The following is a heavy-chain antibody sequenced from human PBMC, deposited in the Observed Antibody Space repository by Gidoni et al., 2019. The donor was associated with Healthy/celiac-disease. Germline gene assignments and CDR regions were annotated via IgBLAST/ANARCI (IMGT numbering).Heavy chain of an antibody. CDR2: IYYSGST. V-gene: IGHV4-59*01. J-gene: IGHJ3*02. CDR1: GGSISSYY. Sequence: QVQLQESGPGLVKPSETLSLTCTLSGGSISSYYWSWIRQPPGKGLEWSGYIYYSGSTNYNPSLKSRVTISVDTSKNQFSLKLSSVTAADTAVYYCARDRLFYDAFDIWGQGTMVTVSS. CDR3: ARDRLFYDAFDI.